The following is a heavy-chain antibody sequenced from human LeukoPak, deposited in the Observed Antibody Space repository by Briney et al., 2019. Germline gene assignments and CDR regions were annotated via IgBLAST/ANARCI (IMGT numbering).Heavy chain of an antibody. Sequence: GASVKVSCKASGYTFTSYGISWVRQAPGQGLEWMGWISAYNGNTNYAQKLQGRVTMTTDTSTSTAYMELRSLRSDDTAVYYCARDPTYYYGSGSYHFDYWGQGTLVTVSS. CDR2: ISAYNGNT. V-gene: IGHV1-18*01. CDR3: ARDPTYYYGSGSYHFDY. J-gene: IGHJ4*02. CDR1: GYTFTSYG. D-gene: IGHD3-10*01.